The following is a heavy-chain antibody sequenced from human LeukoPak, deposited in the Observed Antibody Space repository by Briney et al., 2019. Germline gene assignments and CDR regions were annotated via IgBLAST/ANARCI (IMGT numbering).Heavy chain of an antibody. CDR2: ISSSGSTI. V-gene: IGHV3-48*03. J-gene: IGHJ4*02. Sequence: GGSLRLSCAASGFTFSSYEMNWGRQAPGKGLEWVSYISSSGSTIYYADSVKGRFTISRDNAKNSLYLQMNSLRAEDTAVYYCARDPFYYDSSGYGYWGQGTLVTVSS. CDR3: ARDPFYYDSSGYGY. CDR1: GFTFSSYE. D-gene: IGHD3-22*01.